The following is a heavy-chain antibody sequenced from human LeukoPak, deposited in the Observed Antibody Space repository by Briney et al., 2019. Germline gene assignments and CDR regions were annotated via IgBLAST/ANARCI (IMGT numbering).Heavy chain of an antibody. D-gene: IGHD3-22*01. Sequence: PGGSLRLSCAASGFTFSSYWMSWVRQAPGKGLEWVANIKQDGSEKYYVDSVKGRFTISRDNAKNSLYLQMNSLRAEDTAVYYCAKNLHYYDSSGYYAPNWFDPWGQGTLVTVSS. CDR3: AKNLHYYDSSGYYAPNWFDP. CDR1: GFTFSSYW. J-gene: IGHJ5*02. V-gene: IGHV3-7*01. CDR2: IKQDGSEK.